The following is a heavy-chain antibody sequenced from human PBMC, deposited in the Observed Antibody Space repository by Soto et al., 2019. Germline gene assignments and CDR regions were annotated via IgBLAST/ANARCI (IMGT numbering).Heavy chain of an antibody. J-gene: IGHJ4*02. D-gene: IGHD6-13*01. CDR3: ARDDRAAAAGTTYYFDY. CDR2: ISPYDGNT. CDR1: GYTFTSYG. V-gene: IGHV1-18*01. Sequence: GASVQVSCKASGYTFTSYGISWVRQAPGQGLEWKAWISPYDGNTYYAQKLQGRVTVTTDTSSGTAHMELGSLRFVDTAVYFCARDDRAAAAGTTYYFDYWGQGTLVNVSS.